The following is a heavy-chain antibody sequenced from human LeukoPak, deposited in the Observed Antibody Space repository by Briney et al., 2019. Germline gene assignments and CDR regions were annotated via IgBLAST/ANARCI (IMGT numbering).Heavy chain of an antibody. D-gene: IGHD3-22*01. J-gene: IGHJ4*02. CDR1: GGSISSSSYY. CDR2: IYYSGST. Sequence: PSETLSLTCTVPGGSISSSSYYWGWIRQPPGKGLEWIGSIYYSGSTYYNPSLKSRVTISVDTSKNQFSLKLSSVTAADTAVYYCARDSYYYDSSGYYYIDYWGQGTLVTVPS. CDR3: ARDSYYYDSSGYYYIDY. V-gene: IGHV4-39*07.